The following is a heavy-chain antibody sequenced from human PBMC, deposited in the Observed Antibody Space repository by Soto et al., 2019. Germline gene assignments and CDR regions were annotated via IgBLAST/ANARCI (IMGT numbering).Heavy chain of an antibody. D-gene: IGHD2-2*01. CDR1: GGSFSGYY. V-gene: IGHV4-34*01. CDR3: ARGPHAGGVVP. CDR2: INHSGST. Sequence: PSETLALTCAVYGGSFSGYYWSWIRQPPGKGLEWIGEINHSGSTNYNPSLKSRVTISVDTSKNQFSLKLSSVTAADTAVYYCARGPHAGGVVPWGQGTRFTVSS. J-gene: IGHJ5*02.